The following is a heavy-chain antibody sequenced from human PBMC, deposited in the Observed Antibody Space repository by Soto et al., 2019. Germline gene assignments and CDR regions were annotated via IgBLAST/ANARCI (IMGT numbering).Heavy chain of an antibody. V-gene: IGHV3-30*18. CDR1: GFTFSSYG. D-gene: IGHD3-22*01. J-gene: IGHJ4*02. CDR2: ISYDGSNK. Sequence: PGGSLRLSCAASGFTFSSYGMHWVRQAPGKGLEWVAVISYDGSNKYYADSVKGRFTISRDNSKNTLYLQMNSLRAEDTAVYYCAKDATMIVVAIDYWGQGTLVTVSS. CDR3: AKDATMIVVAIDY.